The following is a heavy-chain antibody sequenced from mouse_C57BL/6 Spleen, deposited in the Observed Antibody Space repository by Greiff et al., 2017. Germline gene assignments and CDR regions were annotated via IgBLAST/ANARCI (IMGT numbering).Heavy chain of an antibody. Sequence: QVQLQQSGPGLVQPSQSLSITCTVSGFSLTSYGVHWVRQSPGKGLEWLGVIWSGGSTDYNAAFISRLSISKDNSKSQVFFKMNSLQADDTAIYYCAREEIYYGYFDVWGTGTTVTVSS. J-gene: IGHJ1*03. CDR3: AREEIYYGYFDV. CDR2: IWSGGST. V-gene: IGHV2-2*01. D-gene: IGHD2-1*01. CDR1: GFSLTSYG.